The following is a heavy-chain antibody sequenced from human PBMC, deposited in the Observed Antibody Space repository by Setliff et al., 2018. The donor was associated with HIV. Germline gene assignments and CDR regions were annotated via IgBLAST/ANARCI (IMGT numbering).Heavy chain of an antibody. CDR2: IYYSGNT. V-gene: IGHV4-39*07. CDR1: GGSISNGIYY. J-gene: IGHJ3*02. D-gene: IGHD5-12*01. CDR3: ARGIYRPWGGYSAFATDAFET. Sequence: SETLSLTCAVSGGSISNGIYYWVWIRQPPGKGLEWIGSIYYSGNTRSNPSLKSRVTMSVDTSKNQFSLKLSSVTAADTAVYYCARGIYRPWGGYSAFATDAFETWGQGTLVTVSS.